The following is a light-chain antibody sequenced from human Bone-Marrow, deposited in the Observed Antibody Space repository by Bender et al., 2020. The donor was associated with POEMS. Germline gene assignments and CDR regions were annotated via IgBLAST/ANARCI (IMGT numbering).Light chain of an antibody. J-gene: IGLJ2*01. CDR1: GSDIGSHNR. Sequence: QSALTQPASVSGSPGQSITISCTGTGSDIGSHNRVSWLQQHPGKAPKLMIFEVSKRPSGVPDRFSGSKSGNTASLTISGLQAEDEADYYCCLYAGSSTLVFGGGTKLTVL. V-gene: IGLV2-23*02. CDR3: CLYAGSSTLV. CDR2: EVS.